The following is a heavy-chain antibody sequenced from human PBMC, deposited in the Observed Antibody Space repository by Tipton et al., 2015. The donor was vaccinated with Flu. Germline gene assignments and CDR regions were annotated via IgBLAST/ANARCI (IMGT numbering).Heavy chain of an antibody. J-gene: IGHJ4*02. CDR1: GDSLSSGDYY. V-gene: IGHV4-31*03. CDR2: IYYSGST. CDR3: ARSPGYYFDY. Sequence: LRLSCTVSGDSLSSGDYYWTWVRQHPGKGLEWIGHIYYSGSTYYNPSLKTRLAISVDTSKNQFSLKLNSVTAADTAVYYCARSPGYYFDYWGQGTLVTVSS.